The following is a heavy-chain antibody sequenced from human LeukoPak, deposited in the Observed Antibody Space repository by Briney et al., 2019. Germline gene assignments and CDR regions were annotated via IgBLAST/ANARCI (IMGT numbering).Heavy chain of an antibody. J-gene: IGHJ4*02. V-gene: IGHV1-18*01. CDR3: ARDVDIAVAGHFDY. CDR1: GYTFASYG. Sequence: ASVKVSCKASGYTFASYGISWVRQAPGQGLEWMGWISAYNGNTNYAQKLQGRVTMTTDTSTSTAYMELRSLRSDDTAVYYCARDVDIAVAGHFDYWGQGTLVTVSS. CDR2: ISAYNGNT. D-gene: IGHD6-19*01.